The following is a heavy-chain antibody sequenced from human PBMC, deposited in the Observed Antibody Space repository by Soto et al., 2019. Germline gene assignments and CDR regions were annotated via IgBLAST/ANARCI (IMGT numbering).Heavy chain of an antibody. J-gene: IGHJ4*02. Sequence: QVQLQQSGPGLVKPSQTLSLTCVVSGDSVSGNSATWNWIRQSPSRGLEWLGRTYYMSRWHVDSAQSVKSRITISADTSESQFSLHLSSVTPDDTAVYFCARGPRDSVHVSYYTPSHFDSWGQGTLVTVSS. D-gene: IGHD3-3*01. V-gene: IGHV6-1*01. CDR2: TYYMSRWHV. CDR3: ARGPRDSVHVSYYTPSHFDS. CDR1: GDSVSGNSAT.